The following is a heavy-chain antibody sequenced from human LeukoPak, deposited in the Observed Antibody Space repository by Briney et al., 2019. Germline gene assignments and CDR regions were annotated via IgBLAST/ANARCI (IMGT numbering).Heavy chain of an antibody. D-gene: IGHD4-17*01. CDR1: GGTFSSYA. Sequence: GASVKVSCKASGGTFSSYAISWVRQAPGQGLEWMGRIIPIFGIANYAQKFQGRVTITADKSTSTAYMELSSLRFEDTAVYYCARWDGDYRRLDYWGQGTLVTVSS. J-gene: IGHJ4*02. CDR2: IIPIFGIA. V-gene: IGHV1-69*04. CDR3: ARWDGDYRRLDY.